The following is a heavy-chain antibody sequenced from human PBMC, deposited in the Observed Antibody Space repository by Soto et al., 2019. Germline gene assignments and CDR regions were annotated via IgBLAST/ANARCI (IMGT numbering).Heavy chain of an antibody. V-gene: IGHV3-30-3*01. CDR1: GFTFSSYE. J-gene: IGHJ6*02. CDR3: ARDRGYDAHDYYYNAMDV. Sequence: GGSLRLSCAASGFTFSSYEMNWVRQAPGKGLEWVAVISYDGSNKYYADSVKGRFTISRDNAKNSLYLQMNSLRAGDTAVYYCARDRGYDAHDYYYNAMDVWGQGTMVTVSS. D-gene: IGHD2-15*01. CDR2: ISYDGSNK.